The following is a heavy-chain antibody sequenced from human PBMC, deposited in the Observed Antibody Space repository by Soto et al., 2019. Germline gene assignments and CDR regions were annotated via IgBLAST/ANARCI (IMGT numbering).Heavy chain of an antibody. Sequence: GGSLRLSCAASGFTFSNAWMNWVRQAPGKGLEWVGRIKSKTDGGTTDYAAPVKGRFTISRDDSKNTLYLQMNSLKTEDTAVYYCTTGDFWSGSIVYYYYGMDVWGQGTTVTVSS. D-gene: IGHD3-3*01. J-gene: IGHJ6*02. CDR1: GFTFSNAW. V-gene: IGHV3-15*07. CDR2: IKSKTDGGTT. CDR3: TTGDFWSGSIVYYYYGMDV.